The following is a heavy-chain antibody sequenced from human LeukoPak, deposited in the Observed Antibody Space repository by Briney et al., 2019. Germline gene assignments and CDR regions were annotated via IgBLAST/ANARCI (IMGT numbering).Heavy chain of an antibody. J-gene: IGHJ3*01. V-gene: IGHV4-59*01. CDR1: GDSINNYY. CDR3: ARERGGDYSDAFAV. D-gene: IGHD4-11*01. Sequence: PSETLSLTCTVSGDSINNYYWSWIRRPPGKGLEWIGYIYYSGSTSYNPSLKSRVTISVDTSKNQFSLMLRSVTAAAPAVYYCARERGGDYSDAFAVWGQGTMVTVSS. CDR2: IYYSGST.